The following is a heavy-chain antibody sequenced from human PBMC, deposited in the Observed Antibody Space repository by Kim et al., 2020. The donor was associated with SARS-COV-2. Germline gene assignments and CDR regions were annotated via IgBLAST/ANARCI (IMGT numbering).Heavy chain of an antibody. D-gene: IGHD2-15*01. Sequence: GGSLRLSCAASGFTFSSYAMSWVRQAPGKGLEWVSAISGSGGSTYYADSVKGRFTISRDNSKNTLYLQMNSLRAEDTAVYYCAKDSPDYCSGGSCSNYYYYGMDVWGQGTTVTVSS. CDR1: GFTFSSYA. J-gene: IGHJ6*02. CDR2: ISGSGGST. V-gene: IGHV3-23*01. CDR3: AKDSPDYCSGGSCSNYYYYGMDV.